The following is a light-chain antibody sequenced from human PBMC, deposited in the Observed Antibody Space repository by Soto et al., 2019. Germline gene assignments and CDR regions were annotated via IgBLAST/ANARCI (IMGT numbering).Light chain of an antibody. CDR1: SSDVGRYSL. J-gene: IGLJ1*01. CDR2: EDH. Sequence: SALTQPASVSGSPGQSITISCTGTSSDVGRYSLVSWYQQHPGKAPKLMSEDHKRPSGVSNRFSGSKSGNTASLTISELQTEDEADYYCCSYAGSNTWVFGTGTKVTV. CDR3: CSYAGSNTWV. V-gene: IGLV2-23*01.